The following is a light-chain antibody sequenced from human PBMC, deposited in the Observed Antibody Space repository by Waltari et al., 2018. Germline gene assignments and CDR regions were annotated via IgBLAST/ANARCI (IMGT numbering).Light chain of an antibody. CDR1: NIVSRS. J-gene: IGLJ3*02. V-gene: IGLV3-21*04. Sequence: SYVLTQPPSVSVAPRKAATITCGGDNIVSRSVHWYQQKPGRAPVLVISADDDRPSGIPERFSGSNSGNMATLTISGVEAGDEADYFCQVWDNDSDHWVFGGGTKLTVL. CDR2: ADD. CDR3: QVWDNDSDHWV.